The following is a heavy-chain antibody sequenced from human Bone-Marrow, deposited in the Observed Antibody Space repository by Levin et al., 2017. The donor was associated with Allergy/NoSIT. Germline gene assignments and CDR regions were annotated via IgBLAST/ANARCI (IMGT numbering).Heavy chain of an antibody. D-gene: IGHD2-2*01. V-gene: IGHV3-7*01. Sequence: QAGGSLRLSCSASGFTFSPYWMTWVRQAPGKGLEWVANIKQDGSAKYYVDSVKGRFTISRDNAKNSLYLQMNSLRAEDTAVYYCARRGSSTSFFFDYWGQGALVTVSS. CDR3: ARRGSSTSFFFDY. CDR2: IKQDGSAK. CDR1: GFTFSPYW. J-gene: IGHJ4*02.